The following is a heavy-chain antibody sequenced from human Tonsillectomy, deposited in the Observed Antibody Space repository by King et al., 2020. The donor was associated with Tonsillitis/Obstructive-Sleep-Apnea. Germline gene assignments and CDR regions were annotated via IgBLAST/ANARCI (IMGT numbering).Heavy chain of an antibody. Sequence: QLQESGPGLVKPSQTLSLTCTVSGGSISSGGYYWSWIRQHPGKGLEWIGYIYYSGSTYYNPSLKSRVTISGDTSKNQFSLKLSSVTAADTAVYYCAGGYRGGDCSTDAFDIWGQGTMVTVSS. CDR3: AGGYRGGDCSTDAFDI. D-gene: IGHD2-21*02. V-gene: IGHV4-31*03. CDR2: IYYSGST. J-gene: IGHJ3*02. CDR1: GGSISSGGYY.